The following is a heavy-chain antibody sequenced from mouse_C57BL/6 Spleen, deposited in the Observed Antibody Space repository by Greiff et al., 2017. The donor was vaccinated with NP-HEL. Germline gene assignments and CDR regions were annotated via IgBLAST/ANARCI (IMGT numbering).Heavy chain of an antibody. D-gene: IGHD1-1*01. CDR2: IRNKANGYTT. Sequence: EVKVVESGGGLVQPGGSLSLSCAASGFTFTDYYMSWVRQPPGKALEWLGFIRNKANGYTTEYSVSVKGRFTISRDNSQSILYLQMNALGAEDSATYYCARYGLRSDFDYWGQGTTLTVSS. CDR3: ARYGLRSDFDY. V-gene: IGHV7-3*01. J-gene: IGHJ2*01. CDR1: GFTFTDYY.